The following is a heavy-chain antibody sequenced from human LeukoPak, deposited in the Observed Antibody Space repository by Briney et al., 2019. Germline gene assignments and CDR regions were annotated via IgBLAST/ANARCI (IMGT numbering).Heavy chain of an antibody. CDR3: ATIAAAGNPFLYYYYYMDV. D-gene: IGHD6-13*01. CDR2: IYSGGST. Sequence: GGSLRLSCAASGFTVSSNYMSWVRQAPGKGLEWVSVIYSGGSTYYADSVKGRFTISRDNSKNTLYLQMNSLRAEDTAAYYCATIAAAGNPFLYYYYYMDVWGKGTTVTVSS. V-gene: IGHV3-66*02. CDR1: GFTVSSNY. J-gene: IGHJ6*03.